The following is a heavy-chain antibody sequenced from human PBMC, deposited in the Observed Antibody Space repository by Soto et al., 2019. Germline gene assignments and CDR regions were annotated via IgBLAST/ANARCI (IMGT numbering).Heavy chain of an antibody. J-gene: IGHJ4*02. CDR2: IYYSGST. Sequence: PSETLSLTCTVSGGSISSYYWSWIRQPPGKGLEWIGYIYYSGSTNYNPSLKSRVTISVDTSKNQFSLKLSSVTAADTAVYYCARAGYSYGPTFDYWGQGPLVTVSS. D-gene: IGHD5-18*01. V-gene: IGHV4-59*01. CDR1: GGSISSYY. CDR3: ARAGYSYGPTFDY.